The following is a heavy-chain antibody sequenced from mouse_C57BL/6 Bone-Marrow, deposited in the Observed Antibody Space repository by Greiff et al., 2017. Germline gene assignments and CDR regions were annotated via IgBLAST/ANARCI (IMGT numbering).Heavy chain of an antibody. Sequence: VQLQQSGAELAKPGASVKLSCKASGYTFTSYWMHWAKQRPGQGLEWIGYINPSSGYTKYNQTFKDKATLTADKSSSTAYMQLSSLTYEDSAVYYCAINYGSSSYYAMDYWGQGTSVTVSS. CDR1: GYTFTSYW. CDR2: INPSSGYT. D-gene: IGHD1-1*01. CDR3: AINYGSSSYYAMDY. J-gene: IGHJ4*01. V-gene: IGHV1-7*01.